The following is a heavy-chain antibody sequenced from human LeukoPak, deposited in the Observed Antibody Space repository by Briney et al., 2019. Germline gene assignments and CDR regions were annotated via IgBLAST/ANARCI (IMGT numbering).Heavy chain of an antibody. J-gene: IGHJ4*02. CDR2: ITGSGSRT. D-gene: IGHD6-19*01. CDR1: GFSFSSYS. V-gene: IGHV3-48*04. Sequence: GGSLRLSCVASGFSFSSYSMNWVRQAPGKGLEWVSYITGSGSRTDYAASVKGRFIISRDNAKDSLFLQMSSLRVEDTAVYYCARGVGSVAGTTDYWGQGNLVTVSS. CDR3: ARGVGSVAGTTDY.